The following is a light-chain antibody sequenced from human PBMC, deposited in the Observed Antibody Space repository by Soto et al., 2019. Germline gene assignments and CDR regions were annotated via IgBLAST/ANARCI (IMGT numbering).Light chain of an antibody. Sequence: EIVMTQSPATLSVSPGERATLSCRASQSVSSNLAWYQQKPGQAPRLLIYGASTRATGIPARFSGSGSGTEFTLIISSLQSEDFAVYYCQQYSNLYGTFGQGTKVEIK. CDR3: QQYSNLYGT. CDR1: QSVSSN. J-gene: IGKJ1*01. V-gene: IGKV3-15*01. CDR2: GAS.